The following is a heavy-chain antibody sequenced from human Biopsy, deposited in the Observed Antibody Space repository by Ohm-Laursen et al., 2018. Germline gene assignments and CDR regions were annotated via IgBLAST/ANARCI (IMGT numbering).Heavy chain of an antibody. Sequence: GSLRLSCAASGFIFSTYTMNWVRQAPGAGLEWVSSISSRSSDIYYADSVKGRFTISRDNAKNSLFLHMNSLRAEDTAVYYCARESALKWYQSLSYFSGMDVWGQGTTVTASS. CDR1: GFIFSTYT. D-gene: IGHD2-2*01. CDR2: ISSRSSDI. J-gene: IGHJ6*02. V-gene: IGHV3-21*01. CDR3: ARESALKWYQSLSYFSGMDV.